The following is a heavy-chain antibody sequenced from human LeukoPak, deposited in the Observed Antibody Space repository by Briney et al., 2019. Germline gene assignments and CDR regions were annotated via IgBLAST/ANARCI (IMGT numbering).Heavy chain of an antibody. D-gene: IGHD2-2*01. CDR3: ARASEYCSSTSCPYGMDV. J-gene: IGHJ6*02. CDR2: ISSSSSYI. CDR1: GFTFSSYS. V-gene: IGHV3-21*01. Sequence: GGSLRLSCAASGFTFSSYSMNWVRQAPGKRLEWVSSISSSSSYIYYADSVKGRFTISRDNAKNSLYLQMNSLRAEDTAVYYCARASEYCSSTSCPYGMDVWGQGTTVTVS.